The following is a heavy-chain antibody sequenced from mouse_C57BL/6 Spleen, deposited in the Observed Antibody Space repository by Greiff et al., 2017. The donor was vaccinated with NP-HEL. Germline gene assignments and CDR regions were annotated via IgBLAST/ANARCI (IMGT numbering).Heavy chain of an antibody. V-gene: IGHV1-80*01. CDR1: GYAFSSYW. CDR3: APDLWFAY. J-gene: IGHJ3*01. Sequence: VKLMESGAELVKPGASVKISCKASGYAFSSYWMNWVKQRPGKGLEWIGQIYPGDGDTNYNGKFKGKATLTADKSSSTAYMQLSSLTSEDSAVYFCAPDLWFAYWGQGTLVTVSA. CDR2: IYPGDGDT.